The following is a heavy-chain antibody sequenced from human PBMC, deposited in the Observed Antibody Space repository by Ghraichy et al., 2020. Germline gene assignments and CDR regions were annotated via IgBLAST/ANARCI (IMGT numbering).Heavy chain of an antibody. J-gene: IGHJ5*02. CDR3: VHRKPPSPRGYYDSSGYWDDP. V-gene: IGHV2-5*02. D-gene: IGHD3-22*01. CDR2: IYWDDEK. Sequence: SGPTLVKPTQTLTLTCTFSVFSVSTSGVAVGWIRQPPGKALEWLALIYWDDEKRYSPSLKSRLSIIKDTSKNQVVLTMTNMDPVDTATYYCVHRKPPSPRGYYDSSGYWDDPWGQGTLVTVSS. CDR1: VFSVSTSGVA.